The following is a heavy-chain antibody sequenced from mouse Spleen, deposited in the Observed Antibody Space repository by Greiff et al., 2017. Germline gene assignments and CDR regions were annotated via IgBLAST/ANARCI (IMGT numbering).Heavy chain of an antibody. J-gene: IGHJ4*01. D-gene: IGHD2-3*01. Sequence: VQLKESGPELVKPGASVKISCKASGYSFTDYNMNWVKQSNGKSLEWIGVINPNYGTTSYNQKFKGKATLTVDQSSSTAYMQLNSLTSEDSAVYNCARVYDGYYVWAMDYWGQGTSVTVSS. V-gene: IGHV1-39*01. CDR3: ARVYDGYYVWAMDY. CDR1: GYSFTDYN. CDR2: INPNYGTT.